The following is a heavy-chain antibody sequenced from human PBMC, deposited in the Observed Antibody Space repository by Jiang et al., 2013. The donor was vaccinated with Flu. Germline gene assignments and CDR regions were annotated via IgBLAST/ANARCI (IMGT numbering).Heavy chain of an antibody. V-gene: IGHV4-39*01. J-gene: IGHJ6*01. CDR2: IYYSGST. CDR1: GGSISSSSYY. D-gene: IGHD5-18*01. CDR3: ACWTYVDTAMKDV. Sequence: LLKPSETLSLTCTVSGGSISSSSYYWGWIRQPPGKGLEWIGSIYYSGSTYYNPSLKSRVTISVDTSKNQFSLKLSSVTAADTAVYYCACWTYVDTAMKDVWGPRDHGSPSPQ.